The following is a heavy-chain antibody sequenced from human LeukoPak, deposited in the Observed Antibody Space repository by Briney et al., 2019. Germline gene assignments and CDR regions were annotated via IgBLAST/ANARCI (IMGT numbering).Heavy chain of an antibody. D-gene: IGHD2-21*02. CDR3: ARGGVVTETVDY. Sequence: TGGSLRLSCAASGFSFDDYGMSWVRQAPGKGLEWVSGMNWNGGRIGYADSVKGRFTISRDNAKNFLHLQMNSLRVEDTAFYHCARGGVVTETVDYWGQGTLVTVSS. V-gene: IGHV3-20*01. CDR1: GFSFDDYG. J-gene: IGHJ4*02. CDR2: MNWNGGRI.